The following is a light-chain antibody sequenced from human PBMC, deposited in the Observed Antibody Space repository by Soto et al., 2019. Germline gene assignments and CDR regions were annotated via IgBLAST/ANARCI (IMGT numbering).Light chain of an antibody. V-gene: IGLV4-69*01. CDR2: LNRDGSH. Sequence: QPVLTQSPSASASLGASVKLTCTLSSGHSNYAIAWHQQQPETGPRYLMKLNRDGSHSKGDVIPNRFSGSGSGAERYLTSSSLQSEDEADYYCQTWGTGIVIFGGGTKVTVL. CDR1: SGHSNYA. J-gene: IGLJ2*01. CDR3: QTWGTGIVI.